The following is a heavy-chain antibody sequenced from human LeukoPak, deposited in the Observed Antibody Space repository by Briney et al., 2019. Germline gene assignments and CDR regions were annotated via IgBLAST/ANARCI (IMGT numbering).Heavy chain of an antibody. CDR3: ARDTLKGDYGALFDY. CDR1: GFTVSSNY. J-gene: IGHJ4*02. D-gene: IGHD4-17*01. CDR2: IYYSGST. Sequence: LRLSCAASGFTVSSNYMSWIRQHPGKGLEWIGYIYYSGSTYYNPSLKSRVTISVDTSKNQFSLKLSSVTAADTAVYYCARDTLKGDYGALFDYWGQGTLVTVSS. V-gene: IGHV4-31*02.